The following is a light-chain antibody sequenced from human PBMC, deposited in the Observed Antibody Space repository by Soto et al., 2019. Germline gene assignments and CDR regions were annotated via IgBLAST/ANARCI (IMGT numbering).Light chain of an antibody. V-gene: IGKV3-20*01. Sequence: EIVLTQSPGTLSLSPGERATLSCRASQSVSSSYLAWYQQKPGQAPRLLIYGASSRATGIPDRFSGSGSGTHFTHTISRLEPEDFAVYYCQQYGSSPLYTFGQGTKPEIK. CDR2: GAS. J-gene: IGKJ2*01. CDR3: QQYGSSPLYT. CDR1: QSVSSSY.